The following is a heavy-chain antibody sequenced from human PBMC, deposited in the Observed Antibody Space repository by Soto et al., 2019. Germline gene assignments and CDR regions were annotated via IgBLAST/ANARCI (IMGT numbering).Heavy chain of an antibody. J-gene: IGHJ2*01. Sequence: EVPLLESGGGLVQPGGSLRLSCAASGVTFSSYAMNWVRQAPGKGLEWVSVISGSGGSTYYADAVKGRFTISRDNSKNTLYLQMNSLRAEDTAVYYCAKRTVGWYFDLWGRGTLVTVSS. D-gene: IGHD4-17*01. CDR2: ISGSGGST. CDR3: AKRTVGWYFDL. V-gene: IGHV3-23*01. CDR1: GVTFSSYA.